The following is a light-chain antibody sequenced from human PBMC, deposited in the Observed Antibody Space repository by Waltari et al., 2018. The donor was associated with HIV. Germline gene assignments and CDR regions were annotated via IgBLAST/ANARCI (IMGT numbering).Light chain of an antibody. CDR3: QQYYTVPPT. V-gene: IGKV4-1*01. CDR2: WVS. J-gene: IGKJ4*01. CDR1: RTVLYSSDNQNY. Sequence: DIVMTQSPESLAVSLGERATINCTSSRTVLYSSDNQNYLAWYLQRPGQSPRVLLFWVSTRAFGVPNRFSGSGSGTDFSLTLSSLQADDVGIYYCQQYYTVPPTFGGGTKVEI.